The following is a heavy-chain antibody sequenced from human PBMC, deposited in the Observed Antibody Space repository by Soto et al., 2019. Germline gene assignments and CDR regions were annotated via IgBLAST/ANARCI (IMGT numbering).Heavy chain of an antibody. V-gene: IGHV3-33*01. CDR1: GFTFSSYG. CDR2: IWYDGSNK. CDR3: ARESGLERQLKYYFDY. D-gene: IGHD1-1*01. Sequence: GGSLRLSCAASGFTFSSYGMHWVRQAPGKGLEWVAVIWYDGSNKYYADSVKGRFTISRDNSKNTLYLQMNSLRAEDTAVYYCARESGLERQLKYYFDYWGQGTLVTVSS. J-gene: IGHJ4*02.